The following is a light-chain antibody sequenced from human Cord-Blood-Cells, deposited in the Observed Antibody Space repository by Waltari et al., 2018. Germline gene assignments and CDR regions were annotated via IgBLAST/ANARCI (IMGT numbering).Light chain of an antibody. V-gene: IGKV1-39*01. J-gene: IGKJ2*01. Sequence: DIQMTQSPSSLSASVGDRVSITCRASQSISSYLNLYQQKPGNAPKLLIYAASSLQSGVPSRFSGSGSGTDFTLTISSLQPEDFATYYCQQSYSTPQTFGQGTKLEIK. CDR2: AAS. CDR1: QSISSY. CDR3: QQSYSTPQT.